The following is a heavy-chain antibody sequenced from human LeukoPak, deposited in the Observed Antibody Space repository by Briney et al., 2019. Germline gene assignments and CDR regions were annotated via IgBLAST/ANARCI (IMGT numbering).Heavy chain of an antibody. CDR2: IDYSSGST. D-gene: IGHD2-2*01. Sequence: SETLSLTCTVSGGSISSSSYYWGWIRQPPGKGLEWIGTIDYSSGSTYYKPSLKSRVTIAIDASKNQFSLKVSSVTAADSAVHYCAREGSRDCRTTSCYEVFDPWGQGTLVTVSS. CDR3: AREGSRDCRTTSCYEVFDP. J-gene: IGHJ5*02. CDR1: GGSISSSSYY. V-gene: IGHV4-39*07.